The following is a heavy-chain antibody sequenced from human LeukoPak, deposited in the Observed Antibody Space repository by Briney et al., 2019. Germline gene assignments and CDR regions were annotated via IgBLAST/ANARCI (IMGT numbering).Heavy chain of an antibody. D-gene: IGHD3-22*01. Sequence: ASVKVSCKASGYTFTSYGISWVRQAPGQGLEWMGWISAYNGNTNYAQKLQGRVTMTTDTSTSTACMELRSLRSDDTAVYYCASGYDSSGYKFNDAFDIWGQGTMVTVSS. CDR3: ASGYDSSGYKFNDAFDI. V-gene: IGHV1-18*01. CDR1: GYTFTSYG. J-gene: IGHJ3*02. CDR2: ISAYNGNT.